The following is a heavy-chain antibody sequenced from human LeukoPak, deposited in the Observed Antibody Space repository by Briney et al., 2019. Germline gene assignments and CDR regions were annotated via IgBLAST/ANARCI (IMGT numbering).Heavy chain of an antibody. V-gene: IGHV4-34*01. CDR1: GGSFSGYY. CDR2: INHSGST. CDR3: ASSGITVVVPAAAFDP. Sequence: SETLSLTCAVYGGSFSGYYWSWIRQPPGKGLEWIGEINHSGSTNYNPSLKSRVTISVDTFKNQFSLKLSSVTAADTAVYYCASSGITVVVPAAAFDPWGQGTLVTVSS. D-gene: IGHD2-2*01. J-gene: IGHJ5*02.